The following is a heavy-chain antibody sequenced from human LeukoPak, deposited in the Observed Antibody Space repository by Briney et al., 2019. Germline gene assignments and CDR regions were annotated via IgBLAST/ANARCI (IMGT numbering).Heavy chain of an antibody. Sequence: GGSLRLSCAASGFTFDDYGMSWVRQAPGKGLEWVSGINWNGGSTGYADSVKGRFTISRDNAKNSLYLQMNSLRAEDTALYHWAKDLSPRGYDSPIGYWGQGTLVTVSS. V-gene: IGHV3-20*01. J-gene: IGHJ4*01. D-gene: IGHD5-12*01. CDR1: GFTFDDYG. CDR3: AKDLSPRGYDSPIGY. CDR2: INWNGGST.